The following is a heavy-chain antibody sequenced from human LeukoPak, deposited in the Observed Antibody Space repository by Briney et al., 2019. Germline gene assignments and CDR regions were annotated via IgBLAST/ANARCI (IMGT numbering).Heavy chain of an antibody. CDR3: AKGSCCFDY. CDR2: ISDSGTVT. V-gene: IGHV3-23*01. J-gene: IGHJ4*02. Sequence: PGGSLRLSCAVSGVTFSSIAMSWVRQAPGKGLEWVSSISDSGTVTYYADSVKGRFTISRDNSKNTLNLQMNSLRVEDTAVYYCAKGSCCFDYWGQGTLVTVSS. CDR1: GVTFSSIA. D-gene: IGHD2-15*01.